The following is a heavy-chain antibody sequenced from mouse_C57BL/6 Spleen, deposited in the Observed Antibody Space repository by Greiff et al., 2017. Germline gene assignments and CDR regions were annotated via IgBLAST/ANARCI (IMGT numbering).Heavy chain of an antibody. J-gene: IGHJ4*01. Sequence: QVQLQQSGAELVRPGASVKLSCKASGYTFTSYCISWVKQRPGQGLEWIGEIYPRSGTTNYNEKFKGKATLTADKSSSTAYMELNSLTSEDSAVYFCVYYDYDDVYYYAMDDWGQGTSVTVSS. V-gene: IGHV1-81*01. CDR3: VYYDYDDVYYYAMDD. D-gene: IGHD2-4*01. CDR2: IYPRSGTT. CDR1: GYTFTSYC.